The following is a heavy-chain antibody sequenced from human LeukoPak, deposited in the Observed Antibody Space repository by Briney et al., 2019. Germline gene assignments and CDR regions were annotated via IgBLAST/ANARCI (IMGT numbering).Heavy chain of an antibody. Sequence: SSETLSLTCSVSGGSISSYYWTWIRQPPGKGLEWIGYIYYSGSTNYNPSLKSRVTISIDTSKNQFSLKLSSVTAADTAVYYCASIAAAVYFDYWGQGTLVTVSS. CDR3: ASIAAAVYFDY. CDR2: IYYSGST. D-gene: IGHD6-13*01. V-gene: IGHV4-59*08. CDR1: GGSISSYY. J-gene: IGHJ4*02.